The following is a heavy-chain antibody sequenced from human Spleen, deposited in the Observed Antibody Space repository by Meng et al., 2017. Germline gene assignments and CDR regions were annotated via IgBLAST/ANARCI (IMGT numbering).Heavy chain of an antibody. Sequence: QWQQRRWGEELLTPTEPLSPTCAVSGGSISSSNWWSWVRQPPGKGLEWIGEIYHSGSTNYNPSLKSRVTISVDKSKNQFSLKLSSVTAADTAVYYCARSTTAIDYWGQGTLVTVSS. CDR2: IYHSGST. CDR3: ARSTTAIDY. V-gene: IGHV4-4*02. CDR1: GGSISSSNW. D-gene: IGHD4-17*01. J-gene: IGHJ4*02.